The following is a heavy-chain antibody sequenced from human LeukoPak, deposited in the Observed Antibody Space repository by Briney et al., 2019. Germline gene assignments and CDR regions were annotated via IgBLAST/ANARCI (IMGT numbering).Heavy chain of an antibody. CDR3: ARDRSGMVRGHYYYYGMDV. J-gene: IGHJ6*04. V-gene: IGHV3-33*01. CDR2: IWYDGSNK. Sequence: PGGSLRLSCAASGFTFSSYGMHWVRQAPGKGLEWVAVIWYDGSNKYYADSVKGRFTISRDNSKNTLYLQMNSLRAEDTAVYYCARDRSGMVRGHYYYYGMDVWGKGTTVTVSS. CDR1: GFTFSSYG. D-gene: IGHD3-10*01.